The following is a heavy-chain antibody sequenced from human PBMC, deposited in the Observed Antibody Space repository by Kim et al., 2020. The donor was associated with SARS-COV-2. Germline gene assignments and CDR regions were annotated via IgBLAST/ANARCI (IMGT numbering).Heavy chain of an antibody. J-gene: IGHJ6*02. CDR3: ARMHRITILWTGYCYYGMDV. CDR2: IIPIFGAA. Sequence: SVKVSCKASGGTFSSYAISWVRQAPGQGLEWMGGIIPIFGAANYAQKFQGRVTITADESTSTAYMELSSLRSEDTAVYYCARMHRITILWTGYCYYGMDVWGQGTTVTVSS. V-gene: IGHV1-69*13. D-gene: IGHD3-3*01. CDR1: GGTFSSYA.